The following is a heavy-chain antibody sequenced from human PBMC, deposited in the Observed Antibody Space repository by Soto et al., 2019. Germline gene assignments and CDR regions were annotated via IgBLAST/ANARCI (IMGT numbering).Heavy chain of an antibody. V-gene: IGHV5-10-1*01. CDR2: IDPSDSQT. D-gene: IGHD3-22*01. J-gene: IGHJ4*02. CDR1: GYSFAGYW. CDR3: ARQIYDSDTGPNFKYYFDS. Sequence: PGESLPSSCKGSGYSFAGYWITWVRQKPGKGLEWMGRIDPSDSQTYYSPSFRGHVTISATKSITTVFLQWSSLRASDTAMYYCARQIYDSDTGPNFKYYFDSWGQGTPVTVSS.